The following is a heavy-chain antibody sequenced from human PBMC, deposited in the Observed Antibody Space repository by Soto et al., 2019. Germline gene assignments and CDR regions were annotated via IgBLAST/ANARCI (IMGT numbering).Heavy chain of an antibody. CDR2: IIVNSGNT. CDR3: ARDPVIIGTTRRFDY. V-gene: IGHV1-58*02. J-gene: IGHJ4*01. CDR1: GFTFSNSA. D-gene: IGHD1-1*01. Sequence: GASLKFSARPSGFTFSNSAIQWGRQARGQGLEWVGWIIVNSGNTSYAQKFHGRVTITRNTSTNTAYLELSSLRSEDTAMYYCARDPVIIGTTRRFDYWGQGTLVTVSS.